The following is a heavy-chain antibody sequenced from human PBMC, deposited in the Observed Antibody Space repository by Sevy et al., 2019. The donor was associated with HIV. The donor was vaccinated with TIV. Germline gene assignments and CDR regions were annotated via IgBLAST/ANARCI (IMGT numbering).Heavy chain of an antibody. CDR1: GFTFSHHN. J-gene: IGHJ4*02. V-gene: IGHV3-48*02. CDR3: AREENRELGTIPLDS. Sequence: GGSLRLSCAASGFTFSHHNMNWVRQAPGKGQEWISYISKSGSTTYFADSVRGRFTISRDNAKNSLFLEMHSLTDEDTAVYYCAREENRELGTIPLDSWGRGIQVTVSS. D-gene: IGHD7-27*01. CDR2: ISKSGSTT.